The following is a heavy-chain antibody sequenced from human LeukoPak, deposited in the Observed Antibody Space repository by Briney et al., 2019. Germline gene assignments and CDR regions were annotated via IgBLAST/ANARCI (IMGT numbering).Heavy chain of an antibody. D-gene: IGHD5-24*01. CDR2: ISGNGGDT. CDR3: AKSGYNRFDY. Sequence: SGGSLRLSCAASGFTFTSYSMSWVRQAPGKGLEWVSVISGNGGDTFYADSVKGRFTISRDNSKNTLYLQMNSLRADDTAVYYCAKSGYNRFDYWGQGTLVTVSS. CDR1: GFTFTSYS. V-gene: IGHV3-23*01. J-gene: IGHJ4*02.